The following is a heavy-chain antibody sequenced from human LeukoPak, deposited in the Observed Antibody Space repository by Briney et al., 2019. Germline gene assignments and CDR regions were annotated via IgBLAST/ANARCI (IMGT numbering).Heavy chain of an antibody. V-gene: IGHV4-59*01. Sequence: SETLSLTCTVSGGSMSSYYWSWIRQPPGKGLEWIGNIYYSGNTNYNPSLKSRVTISLDTSKNQFSPKLSSVTAADTAVYYCARGTSSSLTPYYYYYYMDVWGKGTTVTVSS. CDR3: ARGTSSSLTPYYYYYYMDV. CDR2: IYYSGNT. D-gene: IGHD6-13*01. J-gene: IGHJ6*03. CDR1: GGSMSSYY.